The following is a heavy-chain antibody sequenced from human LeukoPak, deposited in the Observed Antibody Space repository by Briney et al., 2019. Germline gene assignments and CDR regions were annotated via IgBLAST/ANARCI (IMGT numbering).Heavy chain of an antibody. Sequence: GGSLRLSYAASGFTFSSYSMNWVRQAPGKGLEWVSSISSSSSYIYYADSVKGRFTISRDNAKNSLYLQMNSLRAEGTAVYYCARDYGYFDILATISDYWGQGTLVTVSS. CDR2: ISSSSSYI. CDR1: GFTFSSYS. J-gene: IGHJ4*02. V-gene: IGHV3-21*01. D-gene: IGHD5-12*01. CDR3: ARDYGYFDILATISDY.